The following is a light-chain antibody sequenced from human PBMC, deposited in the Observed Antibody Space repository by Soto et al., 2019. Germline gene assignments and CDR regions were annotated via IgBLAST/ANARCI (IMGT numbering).Light chain of an antibody. CDR2: EVS. CDR3: SSYAGDNIFL. V-gene: IGLV2-14*01. J-gene: IGLJ1*01. CDR1: SSDVGGYNY. Sequence: QSALTQPASVSGSPGQSITISCTGTSSDVGGYNYVSWFQHHPGKAPKLIIYEVSYRPSGVSNRFSGSKSGDTASLTISGLQAEDEADYYCSSYAGDNIFLFGTGTKVNVL.